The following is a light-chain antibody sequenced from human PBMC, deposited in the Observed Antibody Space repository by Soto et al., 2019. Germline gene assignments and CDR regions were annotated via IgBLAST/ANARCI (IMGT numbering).Light chain of an antibody. J-gene: IGKJ5*01. V-gene: IGKV3D-15*01. CDR3: QQYNNWPAIT. Sequence: VFNQSPCTLSLSAGEGAPLSCRASQSVSSSYLAWYQQKPGQAPRLLIYGASSRATGIPARFSGSGSGTEFTLTISSLQSEDFAVYYCQQYNNWPAITFGQGTRLEIK. CDR2: GAS. CDR1: QSVSSSY.